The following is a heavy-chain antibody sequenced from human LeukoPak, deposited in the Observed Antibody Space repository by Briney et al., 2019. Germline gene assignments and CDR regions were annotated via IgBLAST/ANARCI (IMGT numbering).Heavy chain of an antibody. Sequence: PSETLSLTCTVSGYSISSGYYWGWIRQPPGKGLEWIGSIYHSGSTYYNPSLKSRVTISVDTSKNQFSLKLSSVTAADTAVYYCARDWTGSFDYWGQGTLVTVSS. CDR2: IYHSGST. V-gene: IGHV4-38-2*02. CDR1: GYSISSGYY. J-gene: IGHJ4*02. D-gene: IGHD3/OR15-3a*01. CDR3: ARDWTGSFDY.